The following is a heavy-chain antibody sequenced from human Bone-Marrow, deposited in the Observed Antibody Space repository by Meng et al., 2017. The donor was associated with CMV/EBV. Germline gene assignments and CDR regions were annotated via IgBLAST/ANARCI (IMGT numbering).Heavy chain of an antibody. CDR3: AREGSSAFTVTTFDY. V-gene: IGHV1-18*01. CDR1: GYTFTSYG. Sequence: ASVKVSCKASGYTFTSYGISRVRQAPGQGLEWMGWISAYNGNTNYAQKLQDRVTMTTDTSTSTAYMELRSLRSDDTAVYYCAREGSSAFTVTTFDYWGQGTLVTVSS. J-gene: IGHJ4*02. CDR2: ISAYNGNT. D-gene: IGHD4-17*01.